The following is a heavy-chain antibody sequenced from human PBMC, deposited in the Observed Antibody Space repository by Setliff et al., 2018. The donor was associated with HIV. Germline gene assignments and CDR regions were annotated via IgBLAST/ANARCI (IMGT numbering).Heavy chain of an antibody. Sequence: SETLSLTCTVSGGSIIYTSYYWGWIRQPPGKGLEWIGYIHYSGSSNYNPSLKSRVSISLDTSKNQFSLKLSSVTAADTAVYYCARTFVVFRVRGVSSVYMDVWGKGTTGTVSS. CDR2: IHYSGSS. CDR1: GGSIIYTSYY. CDR3: ARTFVVFRVRGVSSVYMDV. V-gene: IGHV4-61*05. J-gene: IGHJ6*03. D-gene: IGHD3-10*01.